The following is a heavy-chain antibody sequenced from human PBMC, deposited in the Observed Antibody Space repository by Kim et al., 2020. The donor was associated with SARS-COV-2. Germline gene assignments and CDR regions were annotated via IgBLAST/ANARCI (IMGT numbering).Heavy chain of an antibody. Sequence: SETLSLTCTVSGGSISSYYWSWIRQPPGKGLEWIGYIYYSGSTNYNPSLKSRVTISVDTSKNQFSLKLSSVTAADTAVYYCARYCSSTSCYPFNQADNWFDPWGQGTLVTVSS. CDR1: GGSISSYY. CDR2: IYYSGST. J-gene: IGHJ5*02. V-gene: IGHV4-59*08. CDR3: ARYCSSTSCYPFNQADNWFDP. D-gene: IGHD2-2*01.